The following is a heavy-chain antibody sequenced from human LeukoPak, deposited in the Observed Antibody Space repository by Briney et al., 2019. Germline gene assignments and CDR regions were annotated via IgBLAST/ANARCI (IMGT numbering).Heavy chain of an antibody. J-gene: IGHJ6*02. D-gene: IGHD3-16*01. CDR1: GFTFSSYA. Sequence: GGSLRLSCAASGFTFSSYAMSWVRPAPGEGLEWVSAISGTADNNDNTYYADSVKGLFTISRDNSKNTLYLQMSSLRAEDTAVYYCAKSLGGDYYYYGMDVWGQGTTVTVSS. CDR3: AKSLGGDYYYYGMDV. CDR2: ISGTADNNDNT. V-gene: IGHV3-23*01.